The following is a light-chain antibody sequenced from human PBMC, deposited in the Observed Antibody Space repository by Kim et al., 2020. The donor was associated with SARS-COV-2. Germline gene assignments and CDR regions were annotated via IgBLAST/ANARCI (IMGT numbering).Light chain of an antibody. CDR3: QQGFSTPPLT. CDR2: AAS. J-gene: IGKJ4*01. Sequence: DIQMTQSPSSLSASVGDRDTITCRASQSITTYLNWHQQKPGKAPKLLISAASSLQSGVPSRFSGSGSGTDFTLTITSLQPEDFATYHCQQGFSTPPLTFGGGTKVDIK. V-gene: IGKV1-39*01. CDR1: QSITTY.